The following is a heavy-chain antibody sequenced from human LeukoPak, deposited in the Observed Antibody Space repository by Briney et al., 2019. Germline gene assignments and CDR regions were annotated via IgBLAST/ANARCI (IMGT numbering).Heavy chain of an antibody. CDR1: GFTFSSYP. Sequence: GGSLRLSCAASGFTFSSYPMHWVRQAPGKGLEWVAVISYDGSNKHYADSVKGRFTISRDNSKNTLYLQMNSLRAEDTAVYYCARGRISGSYFAYWGQGTLVTVSS. J-gene: IGHJ4*02. V-gene: IGHV3-30-3*01. D-gene: IGHD1-26*01. CDR2: ISYDGSNK. CDR3: ARGRISGSYFAY.